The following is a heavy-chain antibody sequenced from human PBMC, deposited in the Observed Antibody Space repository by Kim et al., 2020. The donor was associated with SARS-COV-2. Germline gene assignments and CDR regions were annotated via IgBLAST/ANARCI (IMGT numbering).Heavy chain of an antibody. D-gene: IGHD3-3*01. CDR2: ISGSGGST. Sequence: GGSLRLSCAASGFTFSSYAMSWVRQAPGKGLEWVSAISGSGGSTYYADSVKGRFTISRDNSKNTLYLQMNSLRAEDTAVYYCAKGITIFGVVSIAFDYWGQGTLVTVSS. CDR3: AKGITIFGVVSIAFDY. J-gene: IGHJ4*02. CDR1: GFTFSSYA. V-gene: IGHV3-23*01.